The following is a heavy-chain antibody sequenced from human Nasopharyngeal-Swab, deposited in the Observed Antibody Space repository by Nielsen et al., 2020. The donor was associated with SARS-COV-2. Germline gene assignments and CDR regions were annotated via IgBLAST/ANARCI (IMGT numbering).Heavy chain of an antibody. CDR2: ISYDGSNK. V-gene: IGHV3-30*04. CDR3: ARGRVYDDY. J-gene: IGHJ4*02. D-gene: IGHD6-13*01. Sequence: GESLKISFAASGFTFSSYAMHWVRQAPGKGLEWVAVISYDGSNKYYADSVKGRFTISRDNAKNSLYLQMNSLRAEDTAVYYCARGRVYDDYWGQGTLVTVSS. CDR1: GFTFSSYA.